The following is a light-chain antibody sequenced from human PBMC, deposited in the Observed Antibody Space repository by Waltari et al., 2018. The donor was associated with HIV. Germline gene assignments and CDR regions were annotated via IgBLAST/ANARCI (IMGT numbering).Light chain of an antibody. J-gene: IGLJ2*01. CDR2: GNT. CDR1: SDDIGLYNF. CDR3: SSFATSDTLL. V-gene: IGLV2-14*01. Sequence: QSALTQPASVSGSPGQSITISCTGTSDDIGLYNFVSWSQQHPDKAPQFIIYGNTNRPSGVSYRFSGSKSDNTASLTISGLQAEDEADYYCSSFATSDTLLFGGGTKLTVL.